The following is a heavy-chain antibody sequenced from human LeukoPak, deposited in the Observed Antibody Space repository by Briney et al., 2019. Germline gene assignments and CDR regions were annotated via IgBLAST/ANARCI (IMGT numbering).Heavy chain of an antibody. V-gene: IGHV3-53*04. CDR1: GFTFSDYY. D-gene: IGHD2-8*02. J-gene: IGHJ4*02. Sequence: GGSLRLSCAASGFTFSDYYMSWVRQAPGKGLEWVSVIYSGGSTYYADSVKGRFTISRHNSKNTLCLQMNSLRAEDTAVYYCARAGLTDWGQGTLVTVSS. CDR2: IYSGGST. CDR3: ARAGLTD.